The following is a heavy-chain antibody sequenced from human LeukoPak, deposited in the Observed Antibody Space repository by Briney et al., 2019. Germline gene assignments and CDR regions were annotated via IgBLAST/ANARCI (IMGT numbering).Heavy chain of an antibody. J-gene: IGHJ5*02. V-gene: IGHV3-66*02. CDR1: GFTVSSNY. Sequence: GGSLRLSCAASGFTVSSNYMSWVRQAPGKGLEWVSVIYSGGSTYYADSVKGRFTISRDNSKNALYLQMNSLRAEDTAVYYCARSITIFGVVIGWFDPWGQGTLVTVSP. CDR2: IYSGGST. D-gene: IGHD3-3*01. CDR3: ARSITIFGVVIGWFDP.